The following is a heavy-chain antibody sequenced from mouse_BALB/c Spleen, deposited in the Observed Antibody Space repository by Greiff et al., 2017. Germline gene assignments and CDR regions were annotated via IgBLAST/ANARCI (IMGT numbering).Heavy chain of an antibody. J-gene: IGHJ3*01. CDR3: ARTEDGTGGFAY. CDR1: GYTFSSYW. Sequence: QVQLQQSGAELMKPGASVKISCKATGYTFSSYWIEWVKQRPGHGPEWIGEILPGSGSPNYNEKFKGKATFTAETSSNTAYIQLSSLTSEDSAVYYCARTEDGTGGFAYWGQGTLVTVSA. V-gene: IGHV1-9*01. D-gene: IGHD2-1*01. CDR2: ILPGSGSP.